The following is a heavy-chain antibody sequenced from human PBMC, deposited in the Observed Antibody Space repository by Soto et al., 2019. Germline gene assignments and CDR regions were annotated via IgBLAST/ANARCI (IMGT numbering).Heavy chain of an antibody. CDR3: ANGGDIVVVPAAMASAEYYGMDV. CDR1: GGSFSGYY. J-gene: IGHJ6*02. V-gene: IGHV4-34*01. Sequence: PSETLSLTCAVYGGSFSGYYWSWIRQPPGKGLEWIGEINHSGSTNYNPSLKSRVTISVDTSKNQFSLKLSSVTAADTAVYYCANGGDIVVVPAAMASAEYYGMDVWGQGTTVTVSS. D-gene: IGHD2-2*01. CDR2: INHSGST.